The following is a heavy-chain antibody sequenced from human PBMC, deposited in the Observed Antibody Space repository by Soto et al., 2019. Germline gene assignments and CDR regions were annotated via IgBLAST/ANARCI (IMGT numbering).Heavy chain of an antibody. V-gene: IGHV3-21*01. D-gene: IGHD1-26*01. Sequence: EVRLVESGGGLVKALGSLRLSCAASGFTFSSYSTNWVRQAPGKGLEWVSSISGSSRNTYYADSVRGRFTISRDNAKNSLFLQMNFLRAEDTAVYYCARDPSDLWEPDQYFQYWGQGTLVTVSS. J-gene: IGHJ1*01. CDR2: ISGSSRNT. CDR3: ARDPSDLWEPDQYFQY. CDR1: GFTFSSYS.